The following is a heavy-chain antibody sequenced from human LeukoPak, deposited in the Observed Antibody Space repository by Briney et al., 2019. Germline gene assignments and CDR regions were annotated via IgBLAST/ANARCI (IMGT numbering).Heavy chain of an antibody. J-gene: IGHJ3*02. Sequence: SETLSLTCTVSGGSISISDYYWGWVRQPPGKGLEWIGSIYYTGTTWYHPAFKGRVTISVDTSKNQFSLNLNSVTAADTAVYYCARHRLYCSSTSCPGDDAFDIWGQGTMVTVSS. CDR2: IYYTGTT. D-gene: IGHD2-2*01. CDR1: GGSISISDYY. V-gene: IGHV4-39*01. CDR3: ARHRLYCSSTSCPGDDAFDI.